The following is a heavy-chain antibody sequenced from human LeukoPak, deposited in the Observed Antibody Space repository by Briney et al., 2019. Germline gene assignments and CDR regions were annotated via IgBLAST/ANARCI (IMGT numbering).Heavy chain of an antibody. CDR1: GFTFSSYW. CDR3: AREDEGTIFGKNAFDI. CDR2: IKQDGSEK. Sequence: PGGSLRLSCAASGFTFSSYWMSWVRQAPGKELEWVANIKQDGSEKYYVDSVKGRFTISRDNAKNSLYLQMNSLRAEDTAVYYCAREDEGTIFGKNAFDIWGQGTMVTVSS. V-gene: IGHV3-7*01. J-gene: IGHJ3*02. D-gene: IGHD3-3*01.